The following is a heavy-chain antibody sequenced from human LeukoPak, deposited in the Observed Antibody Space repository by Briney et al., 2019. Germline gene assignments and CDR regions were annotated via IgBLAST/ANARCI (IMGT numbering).Heavy chain of an antibody. D-gene: IGHD2-8*01. CDR1: GYTFTAYY. CDR3: ARGRRIVLMVYAQDY. V-gene: IGHV1-2*02. J-gene: IGHJ4*02. Sequence: ASVKVSCKASGYTFTAYYLHWVRQAPGQGLEWMGWINPNSGGTNYAQKFQGRVTMTRDTSISTAYMELSRLRSDDTAVYYCARGRRIVLMVYAQDYWGQGTLVTVSS. CDR2: INPNSGGT.